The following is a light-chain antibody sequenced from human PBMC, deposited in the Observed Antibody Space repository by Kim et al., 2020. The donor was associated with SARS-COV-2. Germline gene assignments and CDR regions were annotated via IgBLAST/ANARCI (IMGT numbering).Light chain of an antibody. CDR1: SSDGGSSNY. Sequence: QSVTISCTGTSSDGGSSNYVSWYQQHPGKAPKLMIYDVGKRPSGVPNRVSGSKSGNTASLTISGLQAEDEADYFCCSYTGSYTSYVFGTGTKVTVL. CDR3: CSYTGSYTSYV. CDR2: DVG. V-gene: IGLV2-11*01. J-gene: IGLJ1*01.